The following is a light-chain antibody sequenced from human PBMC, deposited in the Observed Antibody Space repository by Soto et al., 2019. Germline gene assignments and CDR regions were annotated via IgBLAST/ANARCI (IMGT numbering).Light chain of an antibody. V-gene: IGKV1-27*01. CDR1: QGISNY. CDR3: QTYNSGPRT. CDR2: AAS. J-gene: IGKJ1*01. Sequence: DIQMTQSPSSLSASVGDRVTITCRASQGISNYLAWYQQKPGKVPKLLIYAASTLQSGVPSRFSGSGSGTDLTLTISSLEPDDVATYYCQTYNSGPRTFVQATKVEIK.